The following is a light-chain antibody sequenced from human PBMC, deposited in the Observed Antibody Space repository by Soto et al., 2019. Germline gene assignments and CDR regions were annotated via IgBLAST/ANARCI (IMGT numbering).Light chain of an antibody. CDR1: SSNIGAGYD. CDR2: GNS. Sequence: QSVLTQPPSVSGAPGQRVTISCTGSSSNIGAGYDVHWYQQLPGTAPKLLIYGNSNRPSGVPDRFSGSKSGTSASLAITGLQDEEEAYYYCQSYYSSLSVHVGFGGVTKVTVL. CDR3: QSYYSSLSVHVG. V-gene: IGLV1-40*01. J-gene: IGLJ2*01.